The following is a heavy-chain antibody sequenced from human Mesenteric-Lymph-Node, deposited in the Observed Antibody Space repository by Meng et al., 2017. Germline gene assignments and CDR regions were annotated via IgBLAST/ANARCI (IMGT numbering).Heavy chain of an antibody. J-gene: IGHJ4*02. CDR3: GRGHWGLDY. CDR1: GFTFSDHY. V-gene: IGHV3-11*01. D-gene: IGHD7-27*01. CDR2: ISNSGSSR. Sequence: QVQLVESGGGVVQPGRSLRLSCAASGFTFSDHYMSWIRQAPGKGLEWVSFISNSGSSRDNADSVKGRFTISRDNAKKSLYLQMDSLKVEDTAMYYCGRGHWGLDYWGQGTLVTVSS.